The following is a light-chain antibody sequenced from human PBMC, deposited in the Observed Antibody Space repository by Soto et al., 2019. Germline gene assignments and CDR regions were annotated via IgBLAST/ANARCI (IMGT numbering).Light chain of an antibody. Sequence: EIVRTQSPAPLSVSPGERATLSCRASQSVSSDLAWYQQKPGQAPRLLIYGASTRATGIPARFSGGGSGTEFTLTISSLHSEYFAVYYCQQYNHWLTLGQGTRLEIK. J-gene: IGKJ5*01. CDR1: QSVSSD. CDR3: QQYNHWLT. V-gene: IGKV3-15*01. CDR2: GAS.